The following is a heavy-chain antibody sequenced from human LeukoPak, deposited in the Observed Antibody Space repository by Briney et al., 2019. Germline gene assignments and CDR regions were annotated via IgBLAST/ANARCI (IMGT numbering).Heavy chain of an antibody. D-gene: IGHD3-16*02. Sequence: PGGSLRLSCVASGFTFSSYAMSWVRQPPGKGLEWVSTISATGGSIYFADSVKGRFTISRANSKNTLFLQMNSLRAEDTAVYYCARVGRHYDYVWGSYRPARYGMDVWGQGTTVTVSS. CDR1: GFTFSSYA. CDR3: ARVGRHYDYVWGSYRPARYGMDV. V-gene: IGHV3-23*01. CDR2: ISATGGSI. J-gene: IGHJ6*02.